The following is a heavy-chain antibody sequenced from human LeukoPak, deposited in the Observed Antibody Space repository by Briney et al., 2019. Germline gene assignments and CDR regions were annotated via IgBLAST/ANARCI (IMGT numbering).Heavy chain of an antibody. CDR3: ARDLGVWGSYRPPYDAFDI. CDR1: GYTFTNYG. D-gene: IGHD3-16*02. CDR2: IRAYNGYT. V-gene: IGHV1-18*01. Sequence: ASMKDSCKASGYTFTNYGVTWVRQAPGQGLVWMGWIRAYNGYTHYTQKLQGRVSMTTDTSTSTAYMELRSLRSDDTAVYYCARDLGVWGSYRPPYDAFDIWGQGTMVIVSS. J-gene: IGHJ3*02.